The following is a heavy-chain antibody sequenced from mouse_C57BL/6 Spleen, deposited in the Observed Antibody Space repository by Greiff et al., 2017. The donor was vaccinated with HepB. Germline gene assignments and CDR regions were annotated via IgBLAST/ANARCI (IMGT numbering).Heavy chain of an antibody. Sequence: EVQGVESGGGLVKPGGSLKLSCAASGFTFSSYAMSWVRQTPEKRLEWVATISDGGSYTYYPDNVKGRFTISRDNAKNNLYLQMSHLKSEDTAMYYGARDPDYGSSAGYFDVWGTGTTVTVSS. CDR1: GFTFSSYA. CDR2: ISDGGSYT. J-gene: IGHJ1*03. CDR3: ARDPDYGSSAGYFDV. D-gene: IGHD1-1*01. V-gene: IGHV5-4*01.